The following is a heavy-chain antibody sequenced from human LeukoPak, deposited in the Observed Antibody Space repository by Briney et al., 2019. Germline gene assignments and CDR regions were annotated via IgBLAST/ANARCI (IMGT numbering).Heavy chain of an antibody. Sequence: AGGSLRLSCAASGFTFGTYAMAWVRQAPGKGLEWASTISGSGASTYYADSVKGRFGISRDNSKNTLYLQMNSLRAEDTAVYYCARDGIYYDSSTYYYAYWGQGTLVTVSS. D-gene: IGHD3-22*01. CDR3: ARDGIYYDSSTYYYAY. V-gene: IGHV3-23*01. J-gene: IGHJ4*02. CDR2: ISGSGAST. CDR1: GFTFGTYA.